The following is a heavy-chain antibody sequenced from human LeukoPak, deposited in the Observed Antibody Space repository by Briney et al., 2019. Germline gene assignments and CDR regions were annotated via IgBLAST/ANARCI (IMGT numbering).Heavy chain of an antibody. CDR2: ISSSSSYI. CDR1: GFTFSSYS. CDR3: ALSGPLNWYFDL. J-gene: IGHJ2*01. V-gene: IGHV3-21*01. D-gene: IGHD5-12*01. Sequence: GGSLRLSCAASGFTFSSYSMNWVRQAPGKGLEWVSSISSSSSYIYYADSVKGRFTISRDNAKNSLYLQMNSLRAEDTAVYYCALSGPLNWYFDLWGRGTLVTVSS.